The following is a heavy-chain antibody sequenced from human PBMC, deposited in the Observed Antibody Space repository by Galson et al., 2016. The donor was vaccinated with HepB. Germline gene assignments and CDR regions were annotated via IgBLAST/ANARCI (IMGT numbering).Heavy chain of an antibody. D-gene: IGHD6-13*01. J-gene: IGHJ6*02. V-gene: IGHV4-34*01. Sequence: LSLTCAVYGGSFSGYQWRWIRQPPGKGLEWIGEINHSGSTNYNPSLKSRVTISVDTSNKQLSLKLRSVTAADTAVYYCARLMRIAAALPYDYGMDVWGQGTTVTVSS. CDR1: GGSFSGYQ. CDR2: INHSGST. CDR3: ARLMRIAAALPYDYGMDV.